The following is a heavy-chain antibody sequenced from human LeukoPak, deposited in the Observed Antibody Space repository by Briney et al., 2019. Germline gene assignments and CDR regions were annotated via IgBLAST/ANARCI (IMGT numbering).Heavy chain of an antibody. V-gene: IGHV3-7*05. CDR2: IKQDGSEK. Sequence: GGSLRLSCAASGFTFSSYAMSWVRQAPGKGLEWVANIKQDGSEKYYVDSVKGRFTISRDNAKDSLSLQMNSLRAEDTAVYYCARDLWGYSPHAYWGQGALVTVSS. J-gene: IGHJ4*02. CDR1: GFTFSSYA. CDR3: ARDLWGYSPHAY. D-gene: IGHD5-18*01.